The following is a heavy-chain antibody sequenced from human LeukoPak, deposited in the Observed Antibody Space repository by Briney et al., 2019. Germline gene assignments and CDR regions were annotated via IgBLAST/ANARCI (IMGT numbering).Heavy chain of an antibody. V-gene: IGHV1-18*01. CDR2: ISAYNGNT. D-gene: IGHD3-22*01. CDR1: GYTFTSYG. J-gene: IGHJ4*02. CDR3: ATDLGGYNGGYYFDY. Sequence: VASVKVSCKASGYTFTSYGISWVRQAPGQGLEWMGWISAYNGNTNYAQKLQGRVTMTEDTSTDTAYMELSSLRSEDTAVYYCATDLGGYNGGYYFDYWGQGTLVTVSS.